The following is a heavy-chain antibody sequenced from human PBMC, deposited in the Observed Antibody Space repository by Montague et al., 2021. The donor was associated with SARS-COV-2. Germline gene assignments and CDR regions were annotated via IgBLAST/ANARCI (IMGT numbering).Heavy chain of an antibody. Sequence: PALGKPTQTLTLTCTFSGFSLSTSGMCVSWIRQPPGKAREWLARIDWDDDKYYSTSLKTRLTISKDTSKNQVVLAMTNMDPVDTATYYCARMTVTTALDYWGQGTLVTVSS. V-gene: IGHV2-70*11. CDR1: GFSLSTSGMC. CDR3: ARMTVTTALDY. CDR2: IDWDDDK. D-gene: IGHD4-17*01. J-gene: IGHJ4*02.